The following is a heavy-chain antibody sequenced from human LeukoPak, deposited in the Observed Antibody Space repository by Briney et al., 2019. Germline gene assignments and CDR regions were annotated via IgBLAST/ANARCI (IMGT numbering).Heavy chain of an antibody. CDR2: INHSGST. CDR1: GGSFSGYY. V-gene: IGHV4-34*01. D-gene: IGHD1-26*01. J-gene: IGHJ6*03. CDR3: VRGEKVGATPYYYYYYMDV. Sequence: SSETLSLTCAVYGGSFSGYYWSWIRQPPGKGLEWIGEINHSGSTNYNPSLKSRVTISVDTSKNQFSLKLSSVTAADTAVYYCVRGEKVGATPYYYYYYMDVWGKGTTVTVSS.